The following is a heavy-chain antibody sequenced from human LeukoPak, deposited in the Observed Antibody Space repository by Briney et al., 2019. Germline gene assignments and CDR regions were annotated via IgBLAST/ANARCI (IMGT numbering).Heavy chain of an antibody. V-gene: IGHV4-30-2*01. D-gene: IGHD4-17*01. CDR1: GGSISSGGYS. CDR2: IYHSGST. CDR3: ARTLRAGWFDP. J-gene: IGHJ5*02. Sequence: TSETLSLTCAVSGGSISSGGYSWSWIRQPPGKGLEWIGYIYHSGSTYYNPSLKSRVTISVDRSKNQFSLKLSSVTAADTAVYYCARTLRAGWFDPWGQGTLVTVSS.